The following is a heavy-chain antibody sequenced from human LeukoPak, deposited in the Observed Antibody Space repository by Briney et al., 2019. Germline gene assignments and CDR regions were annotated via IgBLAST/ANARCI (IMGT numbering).Heavy chain of an antibody. Sequence: GGSLRLSCAASGFTVSSNYMSWVRQAPGKGLEWVSVIYSGGSTYYADSVKGRSTISRDNSKNTLYLQMNSLRAEDTAVYYCARGLLWFGEPIYFDYWGQGTLVTVSS. V-gene: IGHV3-66*01. CDR1: GFTVSSNY. D-gene: IGHD3-10*01. CDR2: IYSGGST. J-gene: IGHJ4*02. CDR3: ARGLLWFGEPIYFDY.